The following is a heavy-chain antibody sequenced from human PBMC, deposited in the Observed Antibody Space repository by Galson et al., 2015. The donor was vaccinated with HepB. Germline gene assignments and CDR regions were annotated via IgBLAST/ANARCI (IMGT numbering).Heavy chain of an antibody. CDR1: GFTFSTYA. D-gene: IGHD4-11*01. Sequence: SLRLSCAASGFTFSTYAMHWVRQAPGKGLEWVAVIIYDGSNKYYADSVKGRITISRDNSKNTLYLQMNGLRAEDTAVYYCARDHTVNVHYYYMDVWGTGTTVTVSS. J-gene: IGHJ6*03. V-gene: IGHV3-30-3*01. CDR3: ARDHTVNVHYYYMDV. CDR2: IIYDGSNK.